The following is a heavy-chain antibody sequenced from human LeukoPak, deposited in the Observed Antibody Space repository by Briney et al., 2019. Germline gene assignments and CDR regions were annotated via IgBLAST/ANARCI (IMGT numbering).Heavy chain of an antibody. CDR2: IKSKTDGGTT. J-gene: IGHJ4*02. Sequence: GGSLRPSCAASGFTFSDAWMNWVRQAPGKGLEWVGRIKSKTDGGTTDYPAPVKGRFTISRDDSKNTLYLQMNSLKSEDTAVYYCTTVISPFMVRGIIRYFDYWGQGTLVTVSS. CDR1: GFTFSDAW. CDR3: TTVISPFMVRGIIRYFDY. D-gene: IGHD3-10*01. V-gene: IGHV3-15*01.